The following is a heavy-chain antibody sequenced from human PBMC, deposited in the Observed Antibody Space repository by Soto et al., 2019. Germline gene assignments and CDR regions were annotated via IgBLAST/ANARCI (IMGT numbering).Heavy chain of an antibody. CDR2: INHSGST. V-gene: IGHV4-34*01. D-gene: IGHD5-12*01. Sequence: PSETLSLTCAFYGGSFSGYYWSWIRQPPGKGLEWIGEINHSGSTNYNPSLKSRVTISVDTSKNQFSLKLSSVTAADTAVYYCARGERGYSGYDSVAFDIWGQGAMVPSPQ. CDR3: ARGERGYSGYDSVAFDI. CDR1: GGSFSGYY. J-gene: IGHJ3*02.